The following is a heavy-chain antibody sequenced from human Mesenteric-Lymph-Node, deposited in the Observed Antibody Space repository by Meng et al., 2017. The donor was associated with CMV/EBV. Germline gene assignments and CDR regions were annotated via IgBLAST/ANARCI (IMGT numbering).Heavy chain of an antibody. CDR1: GDSINSYF. CDR3: ARMMWGNDAFDI. CDR2: IYSSGTT. V-gene: IGHV4-59*01. D-gene: IGHD7-27*01. Sequence: GSLRLSCTVSGDSINSYFWSWIRQPPEKGLEWIGYIYSSGTTNYSPSLKSRVTISVDSSKNQLSLRLGSVTAADTAIYYCARMMWGNDAFDIWGQGTTVTVSS. J-gene: IGHJ3*02.